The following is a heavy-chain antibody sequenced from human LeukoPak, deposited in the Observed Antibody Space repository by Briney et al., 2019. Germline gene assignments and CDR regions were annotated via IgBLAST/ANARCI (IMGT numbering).Heavy chain of an antibody. Sequence: ASETLSLTCTVSGGSISGSSYYWGWIRQPPGKGLEWIGSIYYSGSTYYNPSLKSRVTISVDASKNQFSLKLSSVTAADTAIYYCARGGASSIPFDPWGQGTLVTVSS. CDR3: ARGGASSIPFDP. CDR2: IYYSGST. J-gene: IGHJ5*02. V-gene: IGHV4-39*07. D-gene: IGHD2-2*01. CDR1: GGSISGSSYY.